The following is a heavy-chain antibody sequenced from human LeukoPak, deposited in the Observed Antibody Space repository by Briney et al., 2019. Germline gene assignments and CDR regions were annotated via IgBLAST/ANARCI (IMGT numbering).Heavy chain of an antibody. Sequence: LSGGYLRLSCAVSGFTFKKHWMHWVRQAPGKGLVWISRTNTDETNTNYADSVKGRFTISRDNAKNTLYLQMKSLTAEDTAVYYCARGEENSGFDAYYYYMDVWGNGTTVTVSS. D-gene: IGHD3-22*01. CDR2: TNTDETNT. CDR1: GFTFKKHW. J-gene: IGHJ6*03. V-gene: IGHV3-74*01. CDR3: ARGEENSGFDAYYYYMDV.